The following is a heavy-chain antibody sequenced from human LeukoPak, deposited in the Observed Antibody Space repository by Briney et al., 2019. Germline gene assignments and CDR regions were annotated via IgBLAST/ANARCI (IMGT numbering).Heavy chain of an antibody. CDR1: GFTFGTHA. CDR2: ISRGSIT. D-gene: IGHD5-18*01. Sequence: PGGSLRLSCVASGFTFGTHAMSWVRQVPGKGLEWVSGISRGSITYYSDSVKGRFTISRDNSRATLFLQMNSLRAEDTAVYYCARGETAMASFDYWGQGTLVTVSS. J-gene: IGHJ4*02. V-gene: IGHV3-23*01. CDR3: ARGETAMASFDY.